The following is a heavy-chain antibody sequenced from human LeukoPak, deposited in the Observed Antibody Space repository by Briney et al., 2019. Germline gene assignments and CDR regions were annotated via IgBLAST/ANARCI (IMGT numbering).Heavy chain of an antibody. Sequence: PGGSLRLSCAASGFTFSIFAMSWVRQAPGKGLEWVSGISGSGGSTYYVDSVKGRFTISRDNSNNRLYLQMNSLRTADTAVYYCAKDKGSGTYPPYWGQGTLATVSS. J-gene: IGHJ4*02. CDR3: AKDKGSGTYPPY. CDR2: ISGSGGST. V-gene: IGHV3-23*01. CDR1: GFTFSIFA. D-gene: IGHD1-26*01.